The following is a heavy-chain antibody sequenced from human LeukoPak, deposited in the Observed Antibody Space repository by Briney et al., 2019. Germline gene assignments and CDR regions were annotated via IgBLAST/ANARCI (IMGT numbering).Heavy chain of an antibody. CDR2: IYTSGST. CDR1: GGSISSGSYY. Sequence: SQTLSLTCTVSGGSISSGSYYWSWIRQPAGKGLEWIGRIYTSGSTNYNPSLKSRVTISVDTSKNQFSLKLSSVTAADTAVYYCARGSGYCNGGSCSNWFDPWGQGTLVTVSS. J-gene: IGHJ5*02. D-gene: IGHD2-15*01. V-gene: IGHV4-61*02. CDR3: ARGSGYCNGGSCSNWFDP.